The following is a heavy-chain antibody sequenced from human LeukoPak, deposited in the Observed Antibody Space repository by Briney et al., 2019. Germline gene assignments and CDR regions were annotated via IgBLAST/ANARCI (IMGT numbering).Heavy chain of an antibody. Sequence: SETLSLTCTVSGGSISSYYWSWTRQPPGKGLEWIGYIYYSGSTNYNSSLKSRVTISVDTSKNQFSLKLSSVTAADTAVYYCARDTGYSSGWYYFDYWGQGTLVTVSS. CDR3: ARDTGYSSGWYYFDY. J-gene: IGHJ4*02. V-gene: IGHV4-59*01. D-gene: IGHD6-19*01. CDR1: GGSISSYY. CDR2: IYYSGST.